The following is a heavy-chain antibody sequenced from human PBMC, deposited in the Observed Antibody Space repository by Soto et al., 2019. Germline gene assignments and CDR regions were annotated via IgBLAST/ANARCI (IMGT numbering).Heavy chain of an antibody. V-gene: IGHV3-64*01. CDR1: GFTLSGYA. J-gene: IGHJ6*03. CDR3: ARRARPDFYYMDV. CDR2: ISSNGVGT. D-gene: IGHD6-6*01. Sequence: EVQLAESRGGLAQPGGSLRLSCAASGFTLSGYAMDWVRQAPGKGLEYVSGISSNGVGTYYANSVQGRFTISSDNSKNTVYLQMGSLRPEDMAVYYCARRARPDFYYMDVWGKGTTVTVSS.